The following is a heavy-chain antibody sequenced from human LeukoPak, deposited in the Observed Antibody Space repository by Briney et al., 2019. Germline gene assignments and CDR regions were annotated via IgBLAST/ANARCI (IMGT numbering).Heavy chain of an antibody. V-gene: IGHV4-30-2*01. D-gene: IGHD6-19*01. J-gene: IGHJ3*02. CDR2: IYHSGST. CDR3: AREFRIAVALGAFDI. CDR1: GGSISSGGYY. Sequence: PSQTLSLTCTVSGGSISSGGYYWSWIRQPPGKGLEWIGYIYHSGSTYYNPSLKSRVTISVDRSKNQFSLKLSSVTAADTAVYYCAREFRIAVALGAFDIWGQGTMVTVSS.